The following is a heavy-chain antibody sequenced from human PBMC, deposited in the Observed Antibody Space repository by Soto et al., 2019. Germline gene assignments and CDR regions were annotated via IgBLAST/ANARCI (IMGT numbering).Heavy chain of an antibody. CDR3: ARPYCSGGSCYLHASDI. J-gene: IGHJ3*02. CDR2: IYPGDSDT. D-gene: IGHD2-15*01. CDR1: GYSFTSYW. Sequence: GGSLKISCKGSGYSFTSYWIGWVRQMPGKGLEWMGIIYPGDSDTRYSPSFQGQVTISADKSISTAYLQWSSLKASDTAMYYCARPYCSGGSCYLHASDIWGQGTMVTVAS. V-gene: IGHV5-51*01.